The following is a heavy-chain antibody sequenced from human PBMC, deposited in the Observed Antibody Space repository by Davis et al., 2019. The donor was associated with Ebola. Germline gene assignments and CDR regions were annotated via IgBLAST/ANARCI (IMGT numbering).Heavy chain of an antibody. CDR3: ATTQWLREFDN. J-gene: IGHJ4*02. CDR2: IYDHST. CDR1: GFTFSSYA. Sequence: ESLKISCAGSGFTFSSYAMSWVRQAPGKGLEWVSVIYDHSTAYADSVRGRFIISRDKSNNTLYLEMNSLRVDDTAVYYCATTQWLREFDNWGQGTLVTVSS. D-gene: IGHD6-19*01. V-gene: IGHV3-23*03.